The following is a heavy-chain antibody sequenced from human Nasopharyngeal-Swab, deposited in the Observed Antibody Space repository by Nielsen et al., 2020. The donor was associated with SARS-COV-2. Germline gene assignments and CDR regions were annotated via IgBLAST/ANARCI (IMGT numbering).Heavy chain of an antibody. CDR1: GFTFDDYA. V-gene: IGHV3-9*01. J-gene: IGHJ6*02. Sequence: SLKISCAASGFTFDDYAMHWVRQAPGKGLEWVSGISWNSGSIGYADSVKGRFTISRDNAKNSLYLQMNSLRAEDTALYYCAKDPGMAIPGGMDVWGQGTTVTVSS. D-gene: IGHD2-2*02. CDR2: ISWNSGSI. CDR3: AKDPGMAIPGGMDV.